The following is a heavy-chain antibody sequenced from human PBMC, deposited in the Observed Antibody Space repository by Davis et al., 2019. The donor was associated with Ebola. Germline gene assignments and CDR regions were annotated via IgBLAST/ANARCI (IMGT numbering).Heavy chain of an antibody. Sequence: GESLKISCAASGFTFSGSAMHWVRQASGKGLEWVGRIRSKANSYATAYAASAKGRFTISRDDSKNTAYLQMNSLKTEDTAVYYCSIAAAGHGGDYWGQGTLVTVSS. J-gene: IGHJ4*02. CDR1: GFTFSGSA. CDR3: SIAAAGHGGDY. CDR2: IRSKANSYAT. D-gene: IGHD6-13*01. V-gene: IGHV3-73*01.